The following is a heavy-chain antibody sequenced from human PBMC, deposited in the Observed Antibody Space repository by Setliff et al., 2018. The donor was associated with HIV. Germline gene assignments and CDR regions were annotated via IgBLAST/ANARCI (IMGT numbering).Heavy chain of an antibody. CDR3: ATSSVAMTAGGDLDY. Sequence: ASVKVSCKASGYTFRNYAVHWVRQAPGQRLEWMGWIDSGNGNTKISPKFQDRVTIIRDTTTSTVYMQLSSLRSEDTAVYYCATSSVAMTAGGDLDYWGQGTLVTVSS. CDR2: IDSGNGNT. J-gene: IGHJ4*02. V-gene: IGHV1-3*04. CDR1: GYTFRNYA. D-gene: IGHD6-13*01.